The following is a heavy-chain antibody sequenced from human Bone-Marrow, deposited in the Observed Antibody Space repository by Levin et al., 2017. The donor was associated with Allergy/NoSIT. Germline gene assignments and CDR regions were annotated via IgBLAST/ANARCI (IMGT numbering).Heavy chain of an antibody. V-gene: IGHV4-59*01. CDR3: ARAIPSGGNSYYYYYLDV. CDR1: GGSISTYY. D-gene: IGHD4-23*01. CDR2: IYYSGST. J-gene: IGHJ6*03. Sequence: SQTLSLTCTVSGGSISTYYWSWIRQPPEKRLEWIGYIYYSGSTKYNPSLKSRVTLLVDTSKNLFSLKLSSVTAADSAVYFCARAIPSGGNSYYYYYLDVWGKGTTVTVSS.